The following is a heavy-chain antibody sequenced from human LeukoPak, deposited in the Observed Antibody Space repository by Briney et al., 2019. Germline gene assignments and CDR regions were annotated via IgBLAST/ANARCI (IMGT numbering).Heavy chain of an antibody. D-gene: IGHD1-1*01. Sequence: GGSLRLSCAASGFTFSSYGMHWVRQAPGKGLEWVSVIYSGGSTYYADSVKGRFTISRDNSKNTLYLQMNSLRAEDTAVYYCASGSGTTGGGAFDIWGQGTMVTVSS. V-gene: IGHV3-NL1*01. CDR3: ASGSGTTGGGAFDI. CDR2: IYSGGST. CDR1: GFTFSSYG. J-gene: IGHJ3*02.